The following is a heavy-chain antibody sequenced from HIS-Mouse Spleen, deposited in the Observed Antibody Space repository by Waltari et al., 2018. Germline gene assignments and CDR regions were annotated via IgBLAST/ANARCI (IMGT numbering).Heavy chain of an antibody. CDR3: AKDKHHAFDY. Sequence: QVQLVESGGGVVQPGRSLRLSCAASGFTFRSYGMHWVRQAPGKGLEVVAVISYDGSNKYYADSVKGRFTISRDNSKNTLYLQMNSLRAEDTAVYYCAKDKHHAFDYWGQGTLVTVSS. CDR1: GFTFRSYG. J-gene: IGHJ4*02. CDR2: ISYDGSNK. V-gene: IGHV3-30*18.